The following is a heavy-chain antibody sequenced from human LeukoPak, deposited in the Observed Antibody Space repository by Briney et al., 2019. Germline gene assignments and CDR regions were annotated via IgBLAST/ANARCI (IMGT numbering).Heavy chain of an antibody. Sequence: GRSLRLSCAASGFTFNSYAMDWVRQAPGKGLEWVAVISYDGSNKYYADSVKGRFTISRDNSKNTLYLQMNSLRAEDTAVYYCATRPVYDFWSGYYDYWGQGTLVTVSS. CDR3: ATRPVYDFWSGYYDY. D-gene: IGHD3-3*01. J-gene: IGHJ4*02. CDR2: ISYDGSNK. CDR1: GFTFNSYA. V-gene: IGHV3-30*04.